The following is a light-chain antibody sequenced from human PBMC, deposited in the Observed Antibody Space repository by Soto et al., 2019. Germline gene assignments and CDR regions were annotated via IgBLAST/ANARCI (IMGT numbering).Light chain of an antibody. Sequence: EIVMTQSPVTLSVSPGESATLSCRASQSVSSNLAWYQQKPGQAPRLLIYGASTRATGFPARFSGSGSGTEFTLTISSLQAEDFAVYYCQQCHHWRWTFGQGTKVEVK. CDR2: GAS. CDR3: QQCHHWRWT. J-gene: IGKJ1*01. V-gene: IGKV3-15*01. CDR1: QSVSSN.